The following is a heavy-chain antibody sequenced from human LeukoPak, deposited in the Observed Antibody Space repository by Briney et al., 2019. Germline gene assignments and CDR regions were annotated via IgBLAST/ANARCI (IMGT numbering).Heavy chain of an antibody. CDR1: GFTFSTYS. D-gene: IGHD3-16*01. V-gene: IGHV3-48*01. CDR2: ISSRGSSI. Sequence: GGSLRLSCAASGFTFSTYSMNWVRQAPGKGLEWVSYISSRGSSIYYGDSVRGRFTISRDNAKNSLYLQMNSLRVEDTAVYYCARDLVSYYNYYMDVWGKGTTVTVSS. J-gene: IGHJ6*03. CDR3: ARDLVSYYNYYMDV.